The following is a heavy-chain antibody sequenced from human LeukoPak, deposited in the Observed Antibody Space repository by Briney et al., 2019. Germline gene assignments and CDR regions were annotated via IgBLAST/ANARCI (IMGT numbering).Heavy chain of an antibody. J-gene: IGHJ6*02. CDR3: ARESVVTAMYYYYGMDV. V-gene: IGHV3-21*01. CDR2: ISSSSSYI. D-gene: IGHD2-21*02. Sequence: GGSLRLSCAASGFTFSSYSMNWVRQAPGKGLEWVSSISSSSSYIYYADPVKGRFTISRDNAKNSLYLQMNSLRAEDTAVYYCARESVVTAMYYYYGMDVWGQGTTVTVSS. CDR1: GFTFSSYS.